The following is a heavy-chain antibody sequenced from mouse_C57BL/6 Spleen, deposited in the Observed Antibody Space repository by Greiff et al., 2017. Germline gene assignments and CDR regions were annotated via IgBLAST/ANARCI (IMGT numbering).Heavy chain of an antibody. J-gene: IGHJ4*01. Sequence: VQLQQSGAELVKPGASVKLSCTASGFNIKDYYMHWVKQRTEQGLEWIGRIDPEDGETKSAPKFQGKATITADTSSNTAYLQLSSLTSEDTAVYYWARYDGGPMDYWGQGTSVTVSS. CDR3: ARYDGGPMDY. D-gene: IGHD1-1*02. CDR1: GFNIKDYY. V-gene: IGHV14-2*01. CDR2: IDPEDGET.